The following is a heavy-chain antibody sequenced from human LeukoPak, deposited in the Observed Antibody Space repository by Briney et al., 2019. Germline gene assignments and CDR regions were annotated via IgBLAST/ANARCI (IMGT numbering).Heavy chain of an antibody. D-gene: IGHD1-14*01. CDR3: AKDWSGSDYFDY. CDR2: ISASGAGT. J-gene: IGHJ4*02. CDR1: GFTFNTYA. Sequence: GGSLRLSCAASGFTFNTYAMSWVRQAPGKGLEWVSSISASGAGTYYADSVKGRFTISRDNSENTVYLQMNSLRAEDTAIYYCAKDWSGSDYFDYWGQGTLVAVSS. V-gene: IGHV3-23*01.